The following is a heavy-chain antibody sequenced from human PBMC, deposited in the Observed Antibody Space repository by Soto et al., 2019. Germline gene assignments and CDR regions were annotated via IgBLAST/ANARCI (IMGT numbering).Heavy chain of an antibody. CDR1: RLAPSTRAVG. D-gene: IGHD1-26*01. CDR3: AHRHELGSFDI. V-gene: IGHV2-5*01. J-gene: IGHJ3*02. Sequence: TQSLQLTWPLYRLAPSTRAVGAGWIRDPPGKALEWLALIYWNDNKRYSPSLKDRLTITTDTSKNHVVLTMTNMDPVDTATYYCAHRHELGSFDIWGQGTKVTVSS. CDR2: IYWNDNK.